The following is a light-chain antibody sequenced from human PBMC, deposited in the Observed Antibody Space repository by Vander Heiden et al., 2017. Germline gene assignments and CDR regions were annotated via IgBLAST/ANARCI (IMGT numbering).Light chain of an antibody. Sequence: QSVLTQPPSVSGAPGKRVTISCTGSSSNIGAGYDVHWYQQLPGTAPKLLIYGNSNRPSGVPDRFSGSKSGTSASLAITGLQAEDEADYYCQSYDSSLSGSKVFGGGTKLTGL. CDR2: GNS. CDR1: SSNIGAGYD. V-gene: IGLV1-40*01. J-gene: IGLJ3*02. CDR3: QSYDSSLSGSKV.